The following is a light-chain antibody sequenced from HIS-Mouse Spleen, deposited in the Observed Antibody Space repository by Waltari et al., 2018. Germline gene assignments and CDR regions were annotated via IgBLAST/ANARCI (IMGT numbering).Light chain of an antibody. CDR1: ALPKKY. CDR2: EHS. J-gene: IGLJ2*01. CDR3: YSADSSRNHRV. Sequence: SYELTQPPSVSVSPGQTARITCSGDALPKKYAYWYQQKSGQAPVLVIYEHSKRPSWHPERFSGSRSGTMSTLTISGAQVGDEADYYCYSADSSRNHRVFGGGTKLTVL. V-gene: IGLV3-10*01.